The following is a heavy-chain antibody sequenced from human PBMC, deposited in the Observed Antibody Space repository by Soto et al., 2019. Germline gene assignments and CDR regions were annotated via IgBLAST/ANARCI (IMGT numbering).Heavy chain of an antibody. D-gene: IGHD3-3*01. CDR1: GDSVSSNIAA. CDR2: TYYRSKWYN. CDR3: ARGYDFWSGGYYFDY. Sequence: KQSQTLSLPCAISGDSVSSNIAAWHWIRQSPSRGLEWLGRTYYRSKWYNDYAVSVKSRITINPDTSKNQFSLQLNSVTPEDTAVYYCARGYDFWSGGYYFDYWGQGTLVTVSS. V-gene: IGHV6-1*01. J-gene: IGHJ4*02.